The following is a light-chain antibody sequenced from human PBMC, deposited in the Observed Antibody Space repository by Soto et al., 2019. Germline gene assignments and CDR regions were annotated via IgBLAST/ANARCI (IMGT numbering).Light chain of an antibody. CDR3: QSYDSSIRV. CDR2: EDN. J-gene: IGLJ3*02. CDR1: SGSIASNY. V-gene: IGLV6-57*02. Sequence: NFMLTQPHSVSESPGKTVTISCTGSSGSIASNYVQWYQQRPGSAPTTVIYEDNQRPSGVPDRFSGSIDSSSNSASLNISGLKTEDEAAYYCQSYDSSIRVFGGGTKLTVL.